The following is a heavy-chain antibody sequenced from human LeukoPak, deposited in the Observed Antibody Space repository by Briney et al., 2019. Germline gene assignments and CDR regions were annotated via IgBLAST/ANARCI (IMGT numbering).Heavy chain of an antibody. Sequence: PSQTLFLTCTVSGGSIRSGGYYWSWIRQHPGKGLEWIGYIYYSGSTNYNPSLKSRVTISVDTSKNQFSLKLSSVTAADTAVYYCARGRGNWYSSGWYLHYYYYGMDVWGQGTTVTVSS. D-gene: IGHD6-19*01. CDR3: ARGRGNWYSSGWYLHYYYYGMDV. J-gene: IGHJ6*02. CDR1: GGSIRSGGYY. CDR2: IYYSGST. V-gene: IGHV4-31*03.